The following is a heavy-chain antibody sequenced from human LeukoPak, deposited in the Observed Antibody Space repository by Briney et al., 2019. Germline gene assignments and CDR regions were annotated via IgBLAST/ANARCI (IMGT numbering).Heavy chain of an antibody. CDR3: AKNGGSQCYSHLDS. J-gene: IGHJ4*02. D-gene: IGHD2-15*01. CDR2: NSGSGGST. CDR1: GFTFSSYA. Sequence: GGSLRLSCAASGFTFSSYAMSWVRQAPGKGLEWVSGNSGSGGSTYNAGSVKGRFTISRDNSKNTLYLQMNSLRVEDTAVYYCAKNGGSQCYSHLDSWGQGTLVTVSS. V-gene: IGHV3-23*01.